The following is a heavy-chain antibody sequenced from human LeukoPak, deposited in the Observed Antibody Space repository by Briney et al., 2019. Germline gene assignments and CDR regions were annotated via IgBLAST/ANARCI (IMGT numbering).Heavy chain of an antibody. V-gene: IGHV3-48*04. J-gene: IGHJ6*03. D-gene: IGHD2-15*01. CDR3: AGVLRYCSGGNCYSGGLGYMDV. CDR2: ISRSGSTK. Sequence: GGSLRLSCAASGFTFSSYSMNWVRQAPGKGLEWVSSISRSGSTKYYADSVKGRFTISRDNAKNSLFLQMNSLRAEDTAVYYCAGVLRYCSGGNCYSGGLGYMDVWGKGTTVTISS. CDR1: GFTFSSYS.